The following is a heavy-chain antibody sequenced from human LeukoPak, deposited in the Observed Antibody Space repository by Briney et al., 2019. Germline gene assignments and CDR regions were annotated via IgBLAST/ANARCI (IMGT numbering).Heavy chain of an antibody. CDR1: GYTFTSYG. CDR2: ISAYNGNT. D-gene: IGHD5-12*01. Sequence: ASVKVSCKASGYTFTSYGISWVRQAPGQGLEWMGWISAYNGNTNYAQKLQGRVTMTTDTSTSTAYMELRSLRSNDTAVYYCARFRYSGYYFDYWGQGTLVTVSS. V-gene: IGHV1-18*04. CDR3: ARFRYSGYYFDY. J-gene: IGHJ4*02.